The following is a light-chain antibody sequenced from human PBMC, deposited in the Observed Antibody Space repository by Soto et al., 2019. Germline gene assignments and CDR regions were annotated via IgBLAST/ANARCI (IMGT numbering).Light chain of an antibody. V-gene: IGKV3-20*01. J-gene: IGKJ5*01. CDR1: ESVSSSY. CDR2: GAS. Sequence: VFTHAPGTLSLSPGERATLCCRASESVSSSYLAWYQQKPGQAPRLLIYGASSRATGIPDRFSGSGSGTDFTLTISRLEPEDFAVYYCQQYGSSPSITFGQGTRLEIK. CDR3: QQYGSSPSIT.